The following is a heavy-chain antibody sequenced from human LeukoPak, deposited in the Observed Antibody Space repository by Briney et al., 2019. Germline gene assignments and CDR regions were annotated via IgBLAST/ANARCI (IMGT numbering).Heavy chain of an antibody. V-gene: IGHV1-46*01. J-gene: IGHJ4*02. D-gene: IGHD2-2*01. CDR3: ARHPSPQLHHFDY. CDR2: INPSGDST. CDR1: GYTLTDYY. Sequence: ASVKVSCKASGYTLTDYYMHWVRQAPGQGLEWMGIINPSGDSTSYEQRFQGRLTMTRDTSTNTVYMELSSLRSEDTAVYYCARHPSPQLHHFDYWGQGTLVTVSS.